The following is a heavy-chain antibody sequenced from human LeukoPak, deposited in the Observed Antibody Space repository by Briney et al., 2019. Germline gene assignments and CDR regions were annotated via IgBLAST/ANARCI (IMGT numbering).Heavy chain of an antibody. D-gene: IGHD6-13*01. CDR3: ARGGRIAAAGTGDNWFDP. CDR2: IYYSGST. Sequence: SETLSLTCTVSGGSISSCYWSWIRQPPGKGLEWIGYIYYSGSTNYNPSLKSRVSISVDTSKNQFSLKLSSVTAADTAVYYCARGGRIAAAGTGDNWFDPWGQGSLVTVSS. J-gene: IGHJ5*02. V-gene: IGHV4-59*01. CDR1: GGSISSCY.